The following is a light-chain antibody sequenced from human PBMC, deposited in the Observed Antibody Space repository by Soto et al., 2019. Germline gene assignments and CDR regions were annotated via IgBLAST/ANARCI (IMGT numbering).Light chain of an antibody. CDR2: DAS. CDR1: QHVDVY. CDR3: QQRGDWPLT. J-gene: IGKJ3*01. V-gene: IGKV3-11*01. Sequence: EIVLTQSPATLSLSPGERAILSCRASQHVDVYLDWLQQKPGQSPRLLIFDASARATGTPTRFSGSGSGTDFTLTISSLEPEDFAVYYCQQRGDWPLTFGPGTKVDI.